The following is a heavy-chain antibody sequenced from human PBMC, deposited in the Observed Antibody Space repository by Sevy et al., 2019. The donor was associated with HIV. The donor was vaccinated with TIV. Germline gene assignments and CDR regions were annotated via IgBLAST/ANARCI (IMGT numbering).Heavy chain of an antibody. D-gene: IGHD1-26*01. Sequence: GGSLRLSCAASGFSFSSYNLNWVRQAPGKGLEWVSSITGDSNFIYYADSVKGRFTISRDNAKNSLYLQMNNLRAEDTAVYYCAKWDADRRGYFDYWGQGTLVTVSS. CDR1: GFSFSSYN. V-gene: IGHV3-21*01. J-gene: IGHJ4*02. CDR2: ITGDSNFI. CDR3: AKWDADRRGYFDY.